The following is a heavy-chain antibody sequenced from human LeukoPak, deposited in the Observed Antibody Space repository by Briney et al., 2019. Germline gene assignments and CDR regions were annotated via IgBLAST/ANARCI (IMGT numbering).Heavy chain of an antibody. CDR1: GYTFTGYY. CDR3: AREVGAADCFDY. CDR2: INPNSGGT. J-gene: IGHJ4*02. Sequence: ASVTVSFTASGYTFTGYYMHGVRQAPGQGLEWVGWINPNSGGTNYAQKFQGRVTMTRDTSISTAYMELSGLRSDDTAVYYCAREVGAADCFDYWGQGTLVTVSS. V-gene: IGHV1-2*02. D-gene: IGHD2-15*01.